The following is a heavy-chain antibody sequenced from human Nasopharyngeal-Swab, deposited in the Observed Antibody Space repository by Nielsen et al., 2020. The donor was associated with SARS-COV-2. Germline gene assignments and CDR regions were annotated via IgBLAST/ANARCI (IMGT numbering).Heavy chain of an antibody. CDR3: TTVAGSYGRFDY. CDR2: ISAYNGNT. D-gene: IGHD1-26*01. J-gene: IGHJ4*02. V-gene: IGHV1-18*01. CDR1: GYTFTSYG. Sequence: ASVKVSCKASGYTFTSYGISWVRQAPGQGLEWMGWISAYNGNTNYAQKLQGRVTMTTDTSTSTAYMELRSLRSDDTAVYYCTTVAGSYGRFDYWGQGTLVTVSS.